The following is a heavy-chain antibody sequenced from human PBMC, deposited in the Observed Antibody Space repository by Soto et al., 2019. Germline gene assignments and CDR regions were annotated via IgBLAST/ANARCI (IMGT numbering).Heavy chain of an antibody. CDR1: GFTFSSYA. D-gene: IGHD6-13*01. CDR2: ISSDVNYQ. V-gene: IGHV3-30-3*01. Sequence: QVQLVESGGGVVQPGRSLELSCAASGFTFSSYALHWVRQAPGKGLDWVAAISSDVNYQYYADSVTGRFTISRDNSRDTLYLQMNSLRAEETAVYYCARQQKRWVWLFDFWGQGTLVTVSS. J-gene: IGHJ4*02. CDR3: ARQQKRWVWLFDF.